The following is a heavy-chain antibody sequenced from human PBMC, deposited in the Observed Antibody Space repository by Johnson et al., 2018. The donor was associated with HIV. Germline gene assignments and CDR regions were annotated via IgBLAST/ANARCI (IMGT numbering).Heavy chain of an antibody. CDR2: IRYDGSNT. V-gene: IGHV3-30*02. D-gene: IGHD5-24*01. Sequence: VQLVESGGGVVQPGGSLRLSCAASGFTFSSYGMHWARQAPGKGLEWVAFIRYDGSNTYDADSVGGRFTISRDNSKNTLYLQINSLRVEDTAVYYCAKDWDRWLQPPGDAFDIRGRGTMVTVSS. CDR1: GFTFSSYG. CDR3: AKDWDRWLQPPGDAFDI. J-gene: IGHJ3*02.